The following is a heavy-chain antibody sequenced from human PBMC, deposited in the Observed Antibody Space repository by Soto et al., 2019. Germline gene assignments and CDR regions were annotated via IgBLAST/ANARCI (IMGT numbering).Heavy chain of an antibody. CDR1: GFTFSTFS. D-gene: IGHD3-10*01. J-gene: IGHJ3*01. CDR2: ILDDGGDK. CDR3: AGEGSGENDAFDV. V-gene: IGHV3-30-3*01. Sequence: QVQLVESGGGVVQPGTSLRLSCAASGFTFSTFSMQWVRQAPGKGLEWVAAILDDGGDKYYADSVKSRFTISRDNSKNTLSLQMDSLRPVDKAFYYCAGEGSGENDAFDVWGQGTLVTVSS.